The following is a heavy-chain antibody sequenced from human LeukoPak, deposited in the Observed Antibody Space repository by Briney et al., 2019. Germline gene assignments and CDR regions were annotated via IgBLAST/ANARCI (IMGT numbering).Heavy chain of an antibody. CDR3: ARVYSSGWSY. D-gene: IGHD6-19*01. V-gene: IGHV3-48*03. J-gene: IGHJ4*02. CDR2: ISSSGSTI. CDR1: GFIFSAYE. Sequence: QPGGSLRLSCAASGFIFSAYEMNWLRQAPGKGLEWVSYISSSGSTIYYADSVKGRFTISRDNAKKSLYLQMNSLRVEDTAVYYCARVYSSGWSYWGQGTLVTVSS.